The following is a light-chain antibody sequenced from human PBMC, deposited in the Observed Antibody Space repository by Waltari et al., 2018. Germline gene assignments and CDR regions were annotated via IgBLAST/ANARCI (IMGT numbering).Light chain of an antibody. CDR2: DVS. Sequence: QSALTQPASVSGSPGQSITLSCPGTSGDLGNYNFVSWYQQEPGRAPKLIVYDVSQRPSGVSNRFSGSKSGNTASLTISGVQAEDEADYYCSSYTTTSSWVFGGGTKLTVL. CDR3: SSYTTTSSWV. CDR1: SGDLGNYNF. J-gene: IGLJ3*02. V-gene: IGLV2-14*01.